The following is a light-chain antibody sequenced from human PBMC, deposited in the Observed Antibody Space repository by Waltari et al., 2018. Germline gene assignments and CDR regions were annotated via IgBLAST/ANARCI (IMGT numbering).Light chain of an antibody. J-gene: IGKJ2*01. CDR1: QSLSSTY. CDR3: QQYGRSPYT. CDR2: GAS. V-gene: IGKV3-20*01. Sequence: EIVLTQSPGTLSLSPGERATLSCRASQSLSSTYLAWYQQKSGQAPRLLIYGASSRATGIPDRFSGSGSGTDFTLSISRLEPEDSAVYYCQQYGRSPYTFGQGTKLEIK.